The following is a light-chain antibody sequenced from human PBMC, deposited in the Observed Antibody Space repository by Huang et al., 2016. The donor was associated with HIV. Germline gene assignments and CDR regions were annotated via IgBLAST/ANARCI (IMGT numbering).Light chain of an antibody. Sequence: GDRVTITCRASQSIDSWLAWYQQKPGKAPTVLIYKASTLHSGVPSRFSGSGSGTDFTLTINSLQPDDFATFYCQQYIAYPLTVGGGTKVDIK. CDR2: KAS. CDR1: QSIDSW. J-gene: IGKJ4*01. CDR3: QQYIAYPLT. V-gene: IGKV1-5*03.